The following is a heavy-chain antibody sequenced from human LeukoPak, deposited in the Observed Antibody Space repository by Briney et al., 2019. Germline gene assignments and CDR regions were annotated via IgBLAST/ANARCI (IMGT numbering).Heavy chain of an antibody. CDR1: GFTFSSYW. V-gene: IGHV3-21*01. Sequence: GGSLRLSCAASGFTFSSYWMHWVRQAPGRGLEWVSSISSSSSYIYYADSVKGRFTISRDNAKNSLYLQMNSLRAEDTAVYYCARTFAEPRITIFGVVTPGPYYYYYMDVWGKGTTVTVSS. D-gene: IGHD3-3*01. CDR2: ISSSSSYI. J-gene: IGHJ6*03. CDR3: ARTFAEPRITIFGVVTPGPYYYYYMDV.